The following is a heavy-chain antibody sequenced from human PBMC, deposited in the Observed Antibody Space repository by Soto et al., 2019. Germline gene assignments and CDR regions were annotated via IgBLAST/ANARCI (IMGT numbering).Heavy chain of an antibody. CDR1: GGTFSSYA. CDR2: IIPIFGTA. Sequence: ASVKVSCKASGGTFSSYAISWVRQAPGQGLEWMGGIIPIFGTANYAQKFQGRVTITADESTSTAYMELSSLRSEDTAVYYCAREVPMVRGGIYYFDYWGQGTLVTVSS. CDR3: AREVPMVRGGIYYFDY. D-gene: IGHD3-10*01. J-gene: IGHJ4*02. V-gene: IGHV1-69*13.